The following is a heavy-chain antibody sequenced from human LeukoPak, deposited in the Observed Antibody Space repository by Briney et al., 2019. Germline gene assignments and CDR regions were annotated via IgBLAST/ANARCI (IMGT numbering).Heavy chain of an antibody. D-gene: IGHD3-9*01. Sequence: SETLSLTCTVPGGSISSSSYYWGWIRQPPGKGLEWIGSIYYSGSTYYNPSLKSRVTISVDTSKNQFSLKLSSVTAADTAVYYCARKRAPYYDILTGPNNNWFDPWGQGTLVTVSS. J-gene: IGHJ5*02. CDR3: ARKRAPYYDILTGPNNNWFDP. CDR1: GGSISSSSYY. V-gene: IGHV4-39*01. CDR2: IYYSGST.